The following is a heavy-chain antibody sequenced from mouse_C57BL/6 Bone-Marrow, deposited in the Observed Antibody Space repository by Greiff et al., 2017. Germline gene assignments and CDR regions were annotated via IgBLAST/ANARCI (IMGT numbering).Heavy chain of an antibody. CDR3: ARLVYDCDYEFAY. CDR2: ISNLAYSI. CDR1: GFTFSDYG. J-gene: IGHJ3*01. Sequence: EVQVVESGGGLVQPGGSLKLSCAASGFTFSDYGMAWVRQAPRKGPEWVAFISNLAYSIYYADTVTGRFTISREKAKNTLYLEMSSLRSEDTAMYYCARLVYDCDYEFAYWGQGTLVTVSA. D-gene: IGHD2-3*01. V-gene: IGHV5-15*01.